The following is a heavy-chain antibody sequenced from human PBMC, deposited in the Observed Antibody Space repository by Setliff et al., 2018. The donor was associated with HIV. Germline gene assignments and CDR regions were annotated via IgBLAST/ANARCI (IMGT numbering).Heavy chain of an antibody. Sequence: GGFLRLSCTTSGFTFGVYAMTWVRQAPGKGLEWVGFIRHKAYGGTAEYDASVKGRFTISRDDSKSITYLQMNSLKTDDTAVYYCTRESGGATDYWGQGTLVTVSS. CDR2: IRHKAYGGTA. J-gene: IGHJ4*02. CDR1: GFTFGVYA. CDR3: TRESGGATDY. D-gene: IGHD3-16*01. V-gene: IGHV3-49*04.